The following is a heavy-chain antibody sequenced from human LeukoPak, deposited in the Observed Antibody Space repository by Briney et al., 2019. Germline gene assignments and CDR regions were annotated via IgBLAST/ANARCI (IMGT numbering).Heavy chain of an antibody. CDR2: ISGSGGST. CDR3: AKGQSMGIPMASGYFFDS. Sequence: GGSLRLSCAASGFTFSIYAMTWVRQAPGKGLEWVSGISGSGGSTYYADSVKGRFTISRDNSKNTLYLQMNSLRAEDTAVYYCAKGQSMGIPMASGYFFDSWGQGTLVTVSS. D-gene: IGHD6-19*01. J-gene: IGHJ4*02. V-gene: IGHV3-23*01. CDR1: GFTFSIYA.